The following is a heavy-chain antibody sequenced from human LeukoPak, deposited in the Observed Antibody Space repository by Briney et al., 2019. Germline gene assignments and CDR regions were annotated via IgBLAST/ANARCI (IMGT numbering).Heavy chain of an antibody. V-gene: IGHV4-59*01. CDR3: ARGGGGYYDSSGYYFDY. D-gene: IGHD3-22*01. Sequence: SETQSLTCTVSGGSISSYYWSWIRQPPGKGLEWIGYIYYSGSTNYNPSLKSRVTISVDTSKNQFSLKLSSVTAADTAVYYCARGGGGYYDSSGYYFDYWGQGTLVTVSS. CDR2: IYYSGST. J-gene: IGHJ4*02. CDR1: GGSISSYY.